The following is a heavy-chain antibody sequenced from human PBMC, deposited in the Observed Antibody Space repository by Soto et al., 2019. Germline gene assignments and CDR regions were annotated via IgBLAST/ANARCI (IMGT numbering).Heavy chain of an antibody. D-gene: IGHD3-10*01. CDR2: IYYSGST. Sequence: PSETLSLTCTVSGGSISSCYWYWFRKHPGKGLEWIGNIYYSGSTNYNPSLKSRVTISVDTSKNQFSLKLSSVTAADTAVYYCARHGWFGESLYNWFDPWGQGTLVTVSS. CDR3: ARHGWFGESLYNWFDP. V-gene: IGHV4-59*08. CDR1: GGSISSCY. J-gene: IGHJ5*02.